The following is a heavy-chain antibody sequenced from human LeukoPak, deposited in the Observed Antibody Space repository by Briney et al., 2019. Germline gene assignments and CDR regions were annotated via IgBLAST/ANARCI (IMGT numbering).Heavy chain of an antibody. CDR1: GYTLTELS. CDR3: AREEVGGGSPYYYYYGMDV. V-gene: IGHV1-24*01. D-gene: IGHD3-16*01. Sequence: ASVKVSCKVSGYTLTELSMHWVRQAPGKGLEWMGGFDPEDGETIYAQKFQGRVTMTEDTSTDTAYMELSSLRSEDTAVYYCAREEVGGGSPYYYYYGMDVWGQGTTVTVSS. J-gene: IGHJ6*02. CDR2: FDPEDGET.